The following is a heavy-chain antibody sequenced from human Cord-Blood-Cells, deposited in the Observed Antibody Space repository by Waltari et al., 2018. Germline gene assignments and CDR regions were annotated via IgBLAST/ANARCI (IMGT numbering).Heavy chain of an antibody. CDR3: AHRSIAAGAEYFQH. J-gene: IGHJ1*01. V-gene: IGHV2-5*01. CDR1: GFSLSTSGVG. CDR2: IYWNDDK. D-gene: IGHD6-6*01. Sequence: QITLKESGPTLVKPTQTLTLTCTFSGFSLSTSGVGLGGIRQPPGKALECLALIYWNDDKRYSPSRKSRHTITKDTSKNRVVLTMTNRDPVDTATYCCAHRSIAAGAEYFQHWGQGTLVTVAS.